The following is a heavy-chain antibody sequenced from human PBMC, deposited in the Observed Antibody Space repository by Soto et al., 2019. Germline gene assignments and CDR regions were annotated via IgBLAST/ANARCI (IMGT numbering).Heavy chain of an antibody. V-gene: IGHV1-46*01. J-gene: IGHJ3*02. Sequence: ASVKVSCKASGYTFTSYYMHWVLQAPGQGLEWMGIINPSGGSTSYAQKFQGRVTMTRDTSTSTVYMELSSLRSEDTAVYYCGRQGWLLGYCTNGVCYRGAFYIWGQGTMVTGSS. D-gene: IGHD2-8*01. CDR2: INPSGGST. CDR3: GRQGWLLGYCTNGVCYRGAFYI. CDR1: GYTFTSYY.